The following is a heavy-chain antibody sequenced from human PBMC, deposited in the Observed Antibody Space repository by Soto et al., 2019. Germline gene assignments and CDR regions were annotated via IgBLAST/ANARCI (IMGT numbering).Heavy chain of an antibody. CDR1: GGSISSSSYY. CDR3: ARQSLDIVVVPAATTERHSSSRDNWFDP. D-gene: IGHD2-2*03. Sequence: SETLSLTCTVSGGSISSSSYYWGWIRQPPGKGLEWIGSIYYSGSTYYNPSLKSRVTISVDTSKKQFSLKLSSVTAADTAVYYCARQSLDIVVVPAATTERHSSSRDNWFDPWGQGTLVTVSS. CDR2: IYYSGST. V-gene: IGHV4-39*01. J-gene: IGHJ5*02.